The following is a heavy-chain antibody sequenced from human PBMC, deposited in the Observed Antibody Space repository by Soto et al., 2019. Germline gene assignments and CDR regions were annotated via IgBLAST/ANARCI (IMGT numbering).Heavy chain of an antibody. CDR1: GFTFSSYA. CDR2: ISYDGSNK. CDR3: AKDFPEASITMVRGVITLFDY. D-gene: IGHD3-10*01. V-gene: IGHV3-30-3*01. Sequence: GGSLRLSCAASGFTFSSYAMHWVRQAPGKGLEWVAVISYDGSNKYYADSVKGRFTISRDNSKNTLYLQMNSLRAEDTAVYYCAKDFPEASITMVRGVITLFDYWGQGTLVTVSS. J-gene: IGHJ4*02.